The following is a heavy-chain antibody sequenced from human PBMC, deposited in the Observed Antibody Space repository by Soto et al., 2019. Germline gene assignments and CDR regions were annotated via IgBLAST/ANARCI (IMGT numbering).Heavy chain of an antibody. V-gene: IGHV1-69*13. CDR3: GKYSSGWYYYYGMDV. Sequence: SVKVSCKASGGTFSSYAISWVRQAPGQGLEWMGGIIPIFGTANYAQKFQGRVTITADESTSTAYMELSSLRSEDTAVYYCGKYSSGWYYYYGMDVWGQGTTVTVSS. CDR2: IIPIFGTA. D-gene: IGHD6-19*01. CDR1: GGTFSSYA. J-gene: IGHJ6*02.